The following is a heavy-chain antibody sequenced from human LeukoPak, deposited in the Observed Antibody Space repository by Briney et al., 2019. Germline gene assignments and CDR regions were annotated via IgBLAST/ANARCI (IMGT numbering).Heavy chain of an antibody. Sequence: GASVKVSCKASGYTFTTYAISWVRQAPGQGLEWMGWISTYSGNTNYAQKLQGRVTMTTDTSTSTAYMDLRSLRSDDTAVYYCAREVAATGLIAFDIWGQGTMVTVSS. V-gene: IGHV1-18*01. CDR1: GYTFTTYA. D-gene: IGHD2-15*01. CDR3: AREVAATGLIAFDI. J-gene: IGHJ3*02. CDR2: ISTYSGNT.